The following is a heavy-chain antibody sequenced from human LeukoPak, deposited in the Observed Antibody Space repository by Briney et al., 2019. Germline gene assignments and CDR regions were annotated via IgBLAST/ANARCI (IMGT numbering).Heavy chain of an antibody. V-gene: IGHV1-18*01. Sequence: ASVKVSCKASGYTFTSYGISWVRQAPGQGLEWMGWISAYNGNTNYAQKLQGRVTMTTDTSTSTAYMELRSLRFDDTAVYYCARDTNFDGYSYGGAAYYYYMDVWGKGTTVTVSS. CDR1: GYTFTSYG. CDR3: ARDTNFDGYSYGGAAYYYYMDV. J-gene: IGHJ6*03. D-gene: IGHD5-18*01. CDR2: ISAYNGNT.